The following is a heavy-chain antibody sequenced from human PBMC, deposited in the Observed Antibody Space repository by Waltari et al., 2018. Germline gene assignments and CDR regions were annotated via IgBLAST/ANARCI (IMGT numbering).Heavy chain of an antibody. CDR2: FNYGGNT. CDR1: GVSISTNSYT. J-gene: IGHJ4*01. D-gene: IGHD1-26*01. Sequence: QVQMQESGPGLVRPSETLSLTCAVSGVSISTNSYTWGWIRQPPGKGLEWIASFNYGGNTYYNPSLKSRVTISGDTSKNQFSLNLTSVTAADTAVYYCARGLGAIYWGHGTLVTVSS. V-gene: IGHV4-39*07. CDR3: ARGLGAIY.